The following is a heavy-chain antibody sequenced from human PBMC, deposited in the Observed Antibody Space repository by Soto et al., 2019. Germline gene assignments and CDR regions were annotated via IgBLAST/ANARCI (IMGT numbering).Heavy chain of an antibody. CDR1: GGTFSTYT. J-gene: IGHJ4*02. Sequence: QVHLVQSGTEVRKPGSSVTVSCKVSGGTFSTYTISWVRQAPGQGLQWMGGITPILRETTYAQNFQGRVCITADISATTDYMELSDLSSEDTAVYYCGRVPRYSFPTSDSLDQWGQGTRVTVSS. CDR3: GRVPRYSFPTSDSLDQ. D-gene: IGHD5-18*01. CDR2: ITPILRET. V-gene: IGHV1-69*06.